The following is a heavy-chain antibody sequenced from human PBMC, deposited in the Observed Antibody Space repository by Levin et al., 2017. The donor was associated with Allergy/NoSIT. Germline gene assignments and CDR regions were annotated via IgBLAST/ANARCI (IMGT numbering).Heavy chain of an antibody. CDR3: AIVGIDFWGVYQKSWGYMDV. Sequence: ASVKVSCKASGYNFTNYGISWVRQAPGQGLEWMGWISAYNGNTNYAQKFQGRVTMTIQTSTNTAYMELRSLRSDATAVYYCAIVGIDFWGVYQKSWGYMDVWGQGTTVTVSS. V-gene: IGHV1-18*01. CDR2: ISAYNGNT. J-gene: IGHJ6*03. D-gene: IGHD3-3*01. CDR1: GYNFTNYG.